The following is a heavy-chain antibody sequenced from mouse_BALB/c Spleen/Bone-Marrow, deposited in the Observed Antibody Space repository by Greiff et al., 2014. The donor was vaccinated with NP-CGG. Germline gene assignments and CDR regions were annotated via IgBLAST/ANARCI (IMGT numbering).Heavy chain of an antibody. Sequence: VQLQQSGAELVKPGASVKLACTASGFNIKDTYMHWVKQRPEQGLEWIGRIDPANGNTKYDPKFQGKATITADTSSNTAYLQLSSLTSEDTAVYYCARWEYYAMDYWGQGTSVTVSS. CDR3: ARWEYYAMDY. V-gene: IGHV14-3*02. CDR1: GFNIKDTY. CDR2: IDPANGNT. J-gene: IGHJ4*01. D-gene: IGHD4-1*01.